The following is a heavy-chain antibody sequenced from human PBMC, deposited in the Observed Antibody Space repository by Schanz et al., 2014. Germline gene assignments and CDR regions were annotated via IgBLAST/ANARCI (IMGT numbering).Heavy chain of an antibody. D-gene: IGHD3-10*01. CDR2: ISSSSIYT. CDR1: GFTFSSYW. CDR3: AVLGGFGELPLDY. Sequence: EVQLVESGGGLVQPGGSLRLSCAASGFTFSSYWMSWVRQAPGEGLEWVSYISSSSIYTNYADSVKGRFTISRDNAKNSLYLQMNSLRAEDTAVYYCAVLGGFGELPLDYRGQGTLVTVSS. V-gene: IGHV3-21*05. J-gene: IGHJ4*02.